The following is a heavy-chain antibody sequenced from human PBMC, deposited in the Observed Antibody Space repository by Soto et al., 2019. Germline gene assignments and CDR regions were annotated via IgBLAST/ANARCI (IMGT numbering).Heavy chain of an antibody. CDR1: GFTFSSYW. CDR3: ARDRDQYYDFWSAPFDP. CDR2: IKQDGSEK. Sequence: GGSLRLSCAASGFTFSSYWMSWVRQAPGKGLEWVANIKQDGSEKYYVDSVKGRFTISRDNAKNSLYLQMNSLRAEDTAVYYCARDRDQYYDFWSAPFDPWGQGTLVTSPQ. V-gene: IGHV3-7*01. J-gene: IGHJ5*02. D-gene: IGHD3-3*01.